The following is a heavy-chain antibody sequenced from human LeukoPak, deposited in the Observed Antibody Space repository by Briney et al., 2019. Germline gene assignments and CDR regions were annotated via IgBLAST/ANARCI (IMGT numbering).Heavy chain of an antibody. D-gene: IGHD5/OR15-5a*01. Sequence: PSETLSLTCAFYGGSISDYYWSWIRQPPGKGLEWIGEIYHSGSTDYNPSLKSRVTISVDTSKNQLSLKLTSVTAADTAVYFCARLNLAYVYTSRPNDFWGQGTQVTVSS. J-gene: IGHJ4*02. CDR2: IYHSGST. V-gene: IGHV4-34*01. CDR3: ARLNLAYVYTSRPNDF. CDR1: GGSISDYY.